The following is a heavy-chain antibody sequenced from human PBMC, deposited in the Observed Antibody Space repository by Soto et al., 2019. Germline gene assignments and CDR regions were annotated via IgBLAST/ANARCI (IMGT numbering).Heavy chain of an antibody. CDR3: ARLGGGYSGYGPGYYYGMDV. J-gene: IGHJ6*02. D-gene: IGHD5-12*01. V-gene: IGHV3-33*01. Sequence: QVQLVASGGGVVQPGRSLRLSCAASGFTFSSYGMHWVRQAPGKGLEWVAVIWYDGSNKYYADSVKGRFTISRDNSKNTIYLQMNSLRAEDTAVYYCARLGGGYSGYGPGYYYGMDVSGQGTTVTVSS. CDR1: GFTFSSYG. CDR2: IWYDGSNK.